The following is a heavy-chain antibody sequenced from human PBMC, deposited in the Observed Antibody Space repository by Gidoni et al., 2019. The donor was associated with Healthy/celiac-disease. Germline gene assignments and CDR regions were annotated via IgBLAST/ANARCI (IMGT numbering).Heavy chain of an antibody. D-gene: IGHD3-10*01. CDR3: AREGTMVRGVIIDYYYGMDV. J-gene: IGHJ6*02. Sequence: EVQLVESGGVVVQPGGSLRLSCAASGFTFDDYTMHWVRQAPGKGLEWVSLISWDGGSTYYADSVKGRFTISRDNSKNSLYLQMNSLRTEDTALYYCAREGTMVRGVIIDYYYGMDVWGQGTTVTVSS. V-gene: IGHV3-43*01. CDR2: ISWDGGST. CDR1: GFTFDDYT.